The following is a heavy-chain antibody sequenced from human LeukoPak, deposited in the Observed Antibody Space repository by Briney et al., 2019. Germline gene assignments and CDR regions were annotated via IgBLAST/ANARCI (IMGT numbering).Heavy chain of an antibody. D-gene: IGHD6-13*01. Sequence: PSETLSLTCTVSGGSISSYYWSWIRQPAGKGLEWIGRIYTSGSTNYNPSLKSRVTMSVDTSKNQFSLKLSSVTAADTAVYYCARDIAAAGTLAYYYYGVDVWGQGTTVSVSS. CDR1: GGSISSYY. CDR3: ARDIAAAGTLAYYYYGVDV. CDR2: IYTSGST. V-gene: IGHV4-4*07. J-gene: IGHJ6*02.